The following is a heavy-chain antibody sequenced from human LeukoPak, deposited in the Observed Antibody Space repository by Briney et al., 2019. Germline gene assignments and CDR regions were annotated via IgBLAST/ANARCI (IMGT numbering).Heavy chain of an antibody. V-gene: IGHV4-34*01. CDR3: ARGGGRVAFDI. J-gene: IGHJ3*02. Sequence: SETLSLTCAVYGGSFSGYYWSWIRQPPGKGLEWIGEINHSGSTNYKPSLKSRVTISVDTSKNQFSLKLSSVTAADTAVYYCARGGGRVAFDIWGQGTMVTVSS. CDR1: GGSFSGYY. CDR2: INHSGST.